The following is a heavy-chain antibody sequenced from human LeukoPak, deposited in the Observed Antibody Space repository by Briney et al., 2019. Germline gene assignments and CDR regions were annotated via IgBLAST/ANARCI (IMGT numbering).Heavy chain of an antibody. CDR2: IRYDGSNK. J-gene: IGHJ1*01. CDR3: ARGDVYYYDSSGYVFQH. V-gene: IGHV3-30*02. CDR1: GFTFSSYG. D-gene: IGHD3-22*01. Sequence: PGGSLRLSCAASGFTFSSYGMHWVRQAPGKGLEWVAFIRYDGSNKYYADSVKGRFTISRDNSKNTLYLQMNSLRAEDTAVYYCARGDVYYYDSSGYVFQHWGQGTLVTVSS.